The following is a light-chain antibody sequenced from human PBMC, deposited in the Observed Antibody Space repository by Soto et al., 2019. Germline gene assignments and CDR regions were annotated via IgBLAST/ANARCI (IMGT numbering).Light chain of an antibody. V-gene: IGLV2-14*01. CDR2: DVS. Sequence: QSVLTQPASVSGSPGQSITISCTGTSSDVGGYNYVSWYQQHPGKAPKLMIYDVSNRPSGVSNLFSGSKSGNTASLTISGLQAEDEADYYCSSYTSSSTLYVFGTGTKV. CDR1: SSDVGGYNY. CDR3: SSYTSSSTLYV. J-gene: IGLJ1*01.